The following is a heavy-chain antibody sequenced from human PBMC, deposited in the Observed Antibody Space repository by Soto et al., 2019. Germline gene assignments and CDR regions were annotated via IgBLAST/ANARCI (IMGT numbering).Heavy chain of an antibody. V-gene: IGHV1-46*01. CDR2: INPSGGST. J-gene: IGHJ3*02. CDR1: GYTFTSYY. CDR3: ARAGATVVTPDAFDI. Sequence: ASVKVSCKASGYTFTSYYMHWVRQAPGQGLEWMGIINPSGGSTSYAQKFQGRVTMTRDTSMSTVYMELSSLRSEDTAVYYCARAGATVVTPDAFDIWGQGTMVTVSS. D-gene: IGHD4-17*01.